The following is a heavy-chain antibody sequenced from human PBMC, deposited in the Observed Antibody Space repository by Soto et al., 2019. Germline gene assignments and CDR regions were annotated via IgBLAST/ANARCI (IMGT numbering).Heavy chain of an antibody. Sequence: PGGSLRLSCAASGFTFSSYSMNWVRQAPGKGLEWVSYISSSSSTIYCADSVKGRFTISRDNAKNSLYLQMNSLRAEDTAVYYCARDQYYDYIWGSYRLTPYYFDYWGQGTLVTVSS. CDR2: ISSSSSTI. V-gene: IGHV3-48*01. D-gene: IGHD3-16*02. CDR1: GFTFSSYS. CDR3: ARDQYYDYIWGSYRLTPYYFDY. J-gene: IGHJ4*02.